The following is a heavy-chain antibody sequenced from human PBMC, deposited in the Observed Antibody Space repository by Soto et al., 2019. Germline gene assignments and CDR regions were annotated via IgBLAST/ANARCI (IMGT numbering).Heavy chain of an antibody. Sequence: LRLSCAASGFTFSRYAMSWVRQAPGKGLEWVSAISGSGGSTYYADSVKGRFTISRDNSKNTLYLQMNSLRAEDTAVYYCAKLITPMLLYYFDYWCQGTLFAVSS. D-gene: IGHD3-16*01. CDR3: AKLITPMLLYYFDY. J-gene: IGHJ4*02. CDR2: ISGSGGST. CDR1: GFTFSRYA. V-gene: IGHV3-23*01.